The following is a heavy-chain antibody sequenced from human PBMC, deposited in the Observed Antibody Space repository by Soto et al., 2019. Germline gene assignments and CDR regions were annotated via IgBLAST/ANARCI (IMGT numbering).Heavy chain of an antibody. V-gene: IGHV3-30-3*01. Sequence: HCVSKKTSKGLEWVAVISYDGSNKYYADSVKGRFTISRDNSKNKLYLQMNSLRAEDTAVYYCVSEMGQLWSSYHYGMGVRGQGTMVTVYS. CDR3: VSEMGQLWSSYHYGMGV. D-gene: IGHD5-18*01. CDR2: ISYDGSNK. J-gene: IGHJ6*02.